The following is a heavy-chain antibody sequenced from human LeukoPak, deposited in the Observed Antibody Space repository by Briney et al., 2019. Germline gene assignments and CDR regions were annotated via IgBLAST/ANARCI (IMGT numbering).Heavy chain of an antibody. Sequence: SGPTLVKPTQTLTLTCTFSGFSLSTSGVGVGWIRQPPGKALEWLALIYWNDDKPYSPSLKSRLTITKDTSKNQVVLTMTNMDPVDTATYYCAHRRREGMTTVTTGFDYWGQGTLVTVSS. V-gene: IGHV2-5*01. CDR2: IYWNDDK. J-gene: IGHJ4*02. CDR1: GFSLSTSGVG. CDR3: AHRRREGMTTVTTGFDY. D-gene: IGHD4-17*01.